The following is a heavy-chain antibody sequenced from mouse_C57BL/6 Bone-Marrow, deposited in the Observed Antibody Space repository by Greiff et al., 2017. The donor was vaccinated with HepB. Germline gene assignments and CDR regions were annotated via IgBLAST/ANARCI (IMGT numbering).Heavy chain of an antibody. V-gene: IGHV5-6*01. J-gene: IGHJ3*01. D-gene: IGHD1-1*01. CDR3: ARPPFITTAWFAY. Sequence: EVMLVESGGDLVKPGGSLKLSCAASGFTFSSYGISWVRQTPDKRLEWVATISSGGSYTYYPDSVKGRFTISRDNAKNTLYLQMSSLKSEDTAMYYCARPPFITTAWFAYWGQGTLVTVSA. CDR2: ISSGGSYT. CDR1: GFTFSSYG.